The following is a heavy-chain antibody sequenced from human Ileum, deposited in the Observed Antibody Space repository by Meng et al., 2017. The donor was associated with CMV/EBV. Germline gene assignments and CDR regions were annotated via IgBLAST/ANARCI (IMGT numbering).Heavy chain of an antibody. J-gene: IGHJ4*02. D-gene: IGHD3-10*02. CDR3: ARIRDPMSPYYFDY. Sequence: SGPTLVKPTETLTLTCTASGFSLSNARMGVSWIRQPPGKALEWLAHIFSNDEKSFSTSLKSRLTIPKDTSKSQVVLTMTNMDPVDTATYCCARIRDPMSPYYFDYWGQGTLVTVSS. V-gene: IGHV2-26*01. CDR2: IFSNDEK. CDR1: GFSLSNARMG.